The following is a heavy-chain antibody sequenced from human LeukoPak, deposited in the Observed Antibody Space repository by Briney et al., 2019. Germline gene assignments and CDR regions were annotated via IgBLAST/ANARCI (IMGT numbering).Heavy chain of an antibody. Sequence: PSETLSLTXAVYGGSFSGYYWSWIRQPPGKGLEWIGEINHSGSTNDNPSLKSRVTISVDTSKNQFSLKLSSVTAADTAVYYCATRESLFLEWLPQGDWGQGTLVTVSS. CDR1: GGSFSGYY. J-gene: IGHJ4*02. D-gene: IGHD3-3*01. V-gene: IGHV4-34*01. CDR2: INHSGST. CDR3: ATRESLFLEWLPQGD.